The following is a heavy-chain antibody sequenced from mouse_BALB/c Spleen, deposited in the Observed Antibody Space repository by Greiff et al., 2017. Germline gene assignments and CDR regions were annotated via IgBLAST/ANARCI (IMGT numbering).Heavy chain of an antibody. J-gene: IGHJ2*01. V-gene: IGHV5-6-5*01. D-gene: IGHD1-1*01. CDR2: ISSGGST. CDR3: ARVYYYGSSYSFDY. CDR1: GFTFSSYA. Sequence: EVKLMESGGGLVKPGGSLKLSCAASGFTFSSYAMSWVRQTPEKRLEWVASISSGGSTYYPDSVKGRFTISRDNARNILYLQMSSLRSEDTAMYYCARVYYYGSSYSFDYWGQGTTLTVSS.